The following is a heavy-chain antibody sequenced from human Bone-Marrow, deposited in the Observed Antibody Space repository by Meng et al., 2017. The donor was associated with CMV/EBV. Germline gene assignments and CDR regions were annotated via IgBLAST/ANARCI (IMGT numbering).Heavy chain of an antibody. V-gene: IGHV1-2*02. CDR3: ARAKGCSSTSCYHIDYYYGMDV. D-gene: IGHD2-2*01. Sequence: ASVKVSCKASGGTFSSYAISWVRQAPGQGLEWMGWINPNSGGTNYAQKFQGRVTMTRDTSISTAYMELSSLRSEDTAVYYCARAKGCSSTSCYHIDYYYGMDVWGQGTTVTVSS. CDR2: INPNSGGT. J-gene: IGHJ6*02. CDR1: GGTFSSYA.